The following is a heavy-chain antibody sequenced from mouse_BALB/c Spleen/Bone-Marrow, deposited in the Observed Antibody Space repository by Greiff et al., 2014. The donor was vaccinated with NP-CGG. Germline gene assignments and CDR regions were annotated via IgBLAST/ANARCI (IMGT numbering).Heavy chain of an antibody. CDR1: GYIFTGYW. V-gene: IGHV1S81*02. D-gene: IGHD2-4*01. CDR3: ARMITTRGFDY. J-gene: IGHJ2*01. CDR2: LNPSNGHT. Sequence: QVQLKQSGAELLKPGTSVKLSCKASGYIFTGYWMHWVKQRPGQGLEWIGELNPSNGHTNYNGKFKNKATVTVDKSSSTAYMQLSSLTSEDSAVYYCARMITTRGFDYWGQGTTLTVSS.